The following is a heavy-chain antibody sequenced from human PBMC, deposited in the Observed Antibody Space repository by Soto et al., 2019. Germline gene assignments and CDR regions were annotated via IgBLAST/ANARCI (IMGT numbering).Heavy chain of an antibody. CDR3: ARHRDPYYDYIWWSYRSTYNWIDP. Sequence: SETLSLTCTVSGGSISSSSYYWGWIRQPPGKGLEWIGSIYYSGSTYYNPSLKSRVTISVDTSKNQFSLKLSSVTAADTAVYYCARHRDPYYDYIWWSYRSTYNWIDPWGQGTLVTVSS. V-gene: IGHV4-39*01. CDR1: GGSISSSSYY. J-gene: IGHJ5*02. D-gene: IGHD3-16*02. CDR2: IYYSGST.